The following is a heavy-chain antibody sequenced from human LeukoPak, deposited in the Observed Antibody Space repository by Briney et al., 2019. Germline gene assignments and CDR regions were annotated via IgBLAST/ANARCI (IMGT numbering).Heavy chain of an antibody. J-gene: IGHJ4*02. Sequence: SETLSLTCTVSGGSISSSSYYWGWIRQPPGKGLEWIGSIYYSGSTYYNPSLKSRVTISVDTSKNQFSLKLSSVTAADTAVYYCATLVGATFFESPLDLYDYWGQGTLVAVSS. CDR3: ATLVGATFFESPLDLYDY. V-gene: IGHV4-39*07. CDR2: IYYSGST. CDR1: GGSISSSSYY. D-gene: IGHD1-26*01.